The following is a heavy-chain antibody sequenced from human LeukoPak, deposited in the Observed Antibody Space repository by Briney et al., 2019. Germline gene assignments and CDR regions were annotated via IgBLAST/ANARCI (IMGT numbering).Heavy chain of an antibody. D-gene: IGHD2-15*01. CDR1: GGSISSYY. V-gene: IGHV4-59*01. CDR3: AGGRVVDGFEF. J-gene: IGHJ3*01. Sequence: SETLSLTCTVSGGSISSYYWSWIRQPPGKGLEWIGYIYYSGITNYNPSLKSRVTMSVDTSKNQFSLKLSSVTAADTAVYYCAGGRVVDGFEFWGQGTMVTVSS. CDR2: IYYSGIT.